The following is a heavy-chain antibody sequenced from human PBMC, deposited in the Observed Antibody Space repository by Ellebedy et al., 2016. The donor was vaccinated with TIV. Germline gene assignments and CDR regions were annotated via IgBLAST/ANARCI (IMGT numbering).Heavy chain of an antibody. CDR2: IKQDGSEK. CDR1: GFTFSHYW. Sequence: GESLKISCEVSGFTFSHYWMTWVRQAPGKGLEWVANIKQDGSEKNYVDSVKGRFTVSRDNAKNSFYVQMNSLRAEDTAVYYCARNIAGAGSLGLDVWGQGTTVIVSS. CDR3: ARNIAGAGSLGLDV. J-gene: IGHJ6*02. V-gene: IGHV3-7*03. D-gene: IGHD6-19*01.